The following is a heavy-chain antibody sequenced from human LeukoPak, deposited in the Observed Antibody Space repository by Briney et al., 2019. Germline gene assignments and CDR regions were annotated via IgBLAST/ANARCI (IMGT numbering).Heavy chain of an antibody. J-gene: IGHJ4*02. D-gene: IGHD5-18*01. CDR2: ISAYNGNT. CDR3: ARDNLWRDHLRYSYDY. Sequence: ASVKVSCKASGYTFTSYGISWVRQAPGQGLEWMGWISAYNGNTNYTQKLQGRVTMTTDTSTSTAYMQLRSLRSDDTAVYYCARDNLWRDHLRYSYDYWGQGTLVTVSP. CDR1: GYTFTSYG. V-gene: IGHV1-18*01.